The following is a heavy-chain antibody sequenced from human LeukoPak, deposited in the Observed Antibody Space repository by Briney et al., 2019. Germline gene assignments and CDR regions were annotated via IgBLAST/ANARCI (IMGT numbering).Heavy chain of an antibody. CDR3: ARDRIAAADFDY. V-gene: IGHV1-8*01. D-gene: IGHD6-13*01. CDR2: MNPNSGNT. J-gene: IGHJ4*02. Sequence: ASVKVTCKASGYTFTSYDINWVRQATGQGLEWMGWMNPNSGNTGYAQKFQGRVTMTRDTSTSTVYMELSSLRSEDTAVYYCARDRIAAADFDYWGQGTLVTVSS. CDR1: GYTFTSYD.